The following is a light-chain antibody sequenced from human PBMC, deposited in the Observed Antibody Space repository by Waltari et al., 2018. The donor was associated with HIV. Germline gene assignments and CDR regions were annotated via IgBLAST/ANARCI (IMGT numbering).Light chain of an antibody. CDR3: QQGYSSLPA. CDR2: GAS. CDR1: QSIRNY. J-gene: IGKJ4*01. Sequence: DIQMTQSPSSLSASVGDRVTITCRASQSIRNYLNWYQQKQGKAPKLLIYGASSLQAGVPSRYIGSGSGTYFTLSSSSLQPEGFATYYYQQGYSSLPAFGGVTRVEIK. V-gene: IGKV1-39*01.